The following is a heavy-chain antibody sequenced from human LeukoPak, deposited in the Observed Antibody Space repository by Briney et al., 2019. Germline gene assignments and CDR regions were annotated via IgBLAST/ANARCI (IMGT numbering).Heavy chain of an antibody. D-gene: IGHD4-17*01. CDR3: AMAGPLTTVTTRAFDI. CDR1: GYTFTSYG. CDR2: ISAYNGNT. Sequence: GASVKVSCKASGYTFTSYGISWVRQAPGQGLEWMGWISAYNGNTNYAQKLQGRVTMTTDTSTSTAYMELRSLRSDDTAVYYCAMAGPLTTVTTRAFDIWGQGTMVTVSS. V-gene: IGHV1-18*01. J-gene: IGHJ3*02.